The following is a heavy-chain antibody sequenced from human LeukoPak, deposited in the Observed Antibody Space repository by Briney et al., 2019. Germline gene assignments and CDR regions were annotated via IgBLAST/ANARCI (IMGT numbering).Heavy chain of an antibody. Sequence: PGGSLRLSCAASGFTFSNSWLHWVRQAPGKGLVWVSRINERGSSTSYADSVKGRFTISRDNAKNTLYLQMNNLRADDTAVYYCARVVDYGDLLFDYWGQGTLVTVSS. CDR3: ARVVDYGDLLFDY. V-gene: IGHV3-74*01. J-gene: IGHJ4*02. CDR1: GFTFSNSW. D-gene: IGHD4-17*01. CDR2: INERGSST.